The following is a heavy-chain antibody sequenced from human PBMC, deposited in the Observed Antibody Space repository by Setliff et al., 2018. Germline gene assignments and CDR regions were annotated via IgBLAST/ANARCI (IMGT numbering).Heavy chain of an antibody. CDR1: GASISSTNYY. D-gene: IGHD3-3*01. Sequence: PSETLSLTCTVSGASISSTNYYWGWIRQPPGKGLEWIGNIYYSGSTYFNPSLKSRVSISIDTSKNQFSLKMSSVTAADTAIYYCARVNIERVLQYFEWFGIPTKFDFWGQGTLVTVSS. CDR3: ARVNIERVLQYFEWFGIPTKFDF. CDR2: IYYSGST. V-gene: IGHV4-39*07. J-gene: IGHJ4*02.